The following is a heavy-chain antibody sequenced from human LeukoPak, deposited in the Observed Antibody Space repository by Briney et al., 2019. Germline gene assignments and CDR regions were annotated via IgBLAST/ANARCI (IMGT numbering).Heavy chain of an antibody. CDR2: IYTSGST. V-gene: IGHV4-4*07. CDR3: AAQTTRNWYFDL. CDR1: GGSISSYY. Sequence: SETLSLTCTVSGGSISSYYWSWIRQPAGKGLEWIGRIYTSGSTNYNPSLKSRVTMSVDTSKNQFSLKLSSVTAADTAVYYCAAQTTRNWYFDLWGRGTLVTVSS. J-gene: IGHJ2*01. D-gene: IGHD4-17*01.